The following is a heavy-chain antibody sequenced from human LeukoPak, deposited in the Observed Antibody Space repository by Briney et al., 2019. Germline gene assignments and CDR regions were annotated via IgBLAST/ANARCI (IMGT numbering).Heavy chain of an antibody. V-gene: IGHV4-34*01. CDR3: ARIPPRSYCSGGSCYRNAFDI. Sequence: SETLSLTCAVYGGSFSGYYWSWIRQPPGKGLEWIGETNHSGSTNYNPSLKSRVTISVDTSKNQFSLKLSSVTAADTAVYYCARIPPRSYCSGGSCYRNAFDIWGQGTMVTVSS. J-gene: IGHJ3*02. CDR1: GGSFSGYY. CDR2: TNHSGST. D-gene: IGHD2-15*01.